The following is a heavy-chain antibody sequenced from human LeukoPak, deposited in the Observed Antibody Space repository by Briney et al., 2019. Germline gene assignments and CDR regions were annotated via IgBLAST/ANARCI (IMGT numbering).Heavy chain of an antibody. V-gene: IGHV3-48*01. CDR1: GFTFSSYS. CDR2: ISSSSSTI. J-gene: IGHJ4*02. Sequence: GGSLRLSCAASGFTFSSYSMNWVRQAPGKGLEWVSYISSSSSTIYYADSVKGRFTISRDNAKNSLYLQMNSLRAEDTAVYYCAREQDLRHWGQGTLVTVSS. CDR3: AREQDLRH.